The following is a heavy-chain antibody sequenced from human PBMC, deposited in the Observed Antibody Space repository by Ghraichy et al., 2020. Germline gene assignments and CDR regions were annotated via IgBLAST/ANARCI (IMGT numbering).Heavy chain of an antibody. CDR1: GFSLSTSGVG. V-gene: IGHV2-5*01. CDR2: IYWHDDK. J-gene: IGHJ5*02. D-gene: IGHD3-3*01. CDR3: AHRSDITIFGVVMIQGWFDP. Sequence: SGPTLVKPTQTLTLTCSFSGFSLSTSGVGVGWIRQPPGKALEWLALIYWHDDKRYSPSLKSRLTITKDTSKNQVVLTMTNMDPVDTATYYCAHRSDITIFGVVMIQGWFDPWDQGTLVIVSS.